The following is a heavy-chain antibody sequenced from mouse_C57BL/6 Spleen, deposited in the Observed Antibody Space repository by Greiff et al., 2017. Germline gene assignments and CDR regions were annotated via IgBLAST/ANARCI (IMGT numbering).Heavy chain of an antibody. CDR1: GYTFTDYY. V-gene: IGHV1-26*01. CDR2: INPNNGGT. CDR3: ARSTSGTPYYFDS. Sequence: EVQLQQSGPELVKPGASVKISCKASGYTFTDYYMNWVKQSHGKSLEWIGDINPNNGGTSYNQKFKGKATLTVDKSSSTAYMELRSLTSEDSAVYYCARSTSGTPYYFDSWGQGTTLTVSS. J-gene: IGHJ2*01. D-gene: IGHD4-1*01.